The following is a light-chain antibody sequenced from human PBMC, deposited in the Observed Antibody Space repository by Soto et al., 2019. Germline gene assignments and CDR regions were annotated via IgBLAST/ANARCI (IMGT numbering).Light chain of an antibody. Sequence: DIQMTPSPSTLSASVGDRVTITCRASQSISNWLAWYQQKQGKAPKLLIYDASSLESGVPSRFSGSGSGTEFTLTISSLQPDDFATYYCQQYNSYRGTFGQGTKVDIK. V-gene: IGKV1-5*01. CDR3: QQYNSYRGT. J-gene: IGKJ1*01. CDR2: DAS. CDR1: QSISNW.